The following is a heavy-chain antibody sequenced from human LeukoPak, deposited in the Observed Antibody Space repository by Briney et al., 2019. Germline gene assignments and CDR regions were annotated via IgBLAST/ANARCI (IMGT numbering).Heavy chain of an antibody. CDR1: GYSISSGYY. J-gene: IGHJ4*02. CDR2: IYHSGST. D-gene: IGHD6-13*01. CDR3: ARGGGGARVAAAGTEPFDY. Sequence: SETLSLTCTVSGYSISSGYYWGWIRQPPGKGLEWIGSIYHSGSTYYNPSLKSRVTISVDTSKNQFSLKLSSVTAADTAVYYCARGGGGARVAAAGTEPFDYWGQGTLVTVSS. V-gene: IGHV4-38-2*02.